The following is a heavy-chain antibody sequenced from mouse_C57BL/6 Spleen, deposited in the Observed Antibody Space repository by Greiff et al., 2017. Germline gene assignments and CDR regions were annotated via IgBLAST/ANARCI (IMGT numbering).Heavy chain of an antibody. J-gene: IGHJ2*01. CDR3: ARGYYFDY. CDR1: GYSINSGYY. CDR2: ISYDGSN. V-gene: IGHV3-6*01. Sequence: EVKLQESGPGLVKPSQSLSLTCSVTGYSINSGYYWNWIRQFPGNKLEWMGYISYDGSNKYNPSLKNRISITRDTSKNQFFLKLNSVTTEDTATYYCARGYYFDYWGQGTTLTVSS.